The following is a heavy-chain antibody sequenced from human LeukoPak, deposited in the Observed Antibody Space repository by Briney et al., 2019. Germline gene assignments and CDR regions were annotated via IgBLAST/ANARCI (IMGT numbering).Heavy chain of an antibody. J-gene: IGHJ4*02. CDR3: AKDLRLYYYFDY. V-gene: IGHV3-23*01. D-gene: IGHD2-8*01. CDR1: GFTFSSYA. Sequence: GGSLRLSCAASGFTFSSYAMSWVRQAPGEGLEWVSAISGSGGSTYYAYSVKGRFTISRDNSKNTLYLQMNSLRAEDTAVYYCAKDLRLYYYFDYWGQGTLVTVSS. CDR2: ISGSGGST.